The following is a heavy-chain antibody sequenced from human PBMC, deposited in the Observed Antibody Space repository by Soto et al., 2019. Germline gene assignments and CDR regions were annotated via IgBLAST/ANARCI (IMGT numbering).Heavy chain of an antibody. Sequence: SVKVSCKASGGTFSSYAISWVRQAPGQGLEWMGGIIPIFGTANYAQKFQGRVTITADESTSTAYMELSSLRSEDTAVYYCARRIVLMVYAIPMADYSGMDVWGQGTTVTVS. CDR3: ARRIVLMVYAIPMADYSGMDV. J-gene: IGHJ6*02. V-gene: IGHV1-69*13. CDR2: IIPIFGTA. D-gene: IGHD2-8*01. CDR1: GGTFSSYA.